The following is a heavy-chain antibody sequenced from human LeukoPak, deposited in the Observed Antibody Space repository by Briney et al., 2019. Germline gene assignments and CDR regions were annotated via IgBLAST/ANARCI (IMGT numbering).Heavy chain of an antibody. CDR1: GFNFGTYW. D-gene: IGHD3-10*01. J-gene: IGHJ4*02. CDR2: IKDGERGT. Sequence: GGSLRLSCAASGFNFGTYWMNWVRLAPGKGLVWVSHIKDGERGTDYADSVKGRFTVSRDNAKNTLYLQMNSLRVEDTGVYYCARDYYGSIDYWGQGTQVTVSS. CDR3: ARDYYGSIDY. V-gene: IGHV3-74*01.